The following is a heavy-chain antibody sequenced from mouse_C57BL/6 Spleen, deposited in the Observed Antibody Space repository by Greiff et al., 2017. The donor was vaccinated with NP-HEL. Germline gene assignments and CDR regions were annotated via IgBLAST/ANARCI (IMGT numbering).Heavy chain of an antibody. Sequence: VQLQQSGPELVKPGASVKISCKASGYAFSSSWMNWVKQRPGKGLEWIGRIYPGDGDTNYNGKFKGKATLTADKSSSTAYMQLSSLTSEDSAVYFCARATTVEGFAYWGQGTLVTVSA. V-gene: IGHV1-82*01. CDR1: GYAFSSSW. CDR2: IYPGDGDT. J-gene: IGHJ3*01. CDR3: ARATTVEGFAY. D-gene: IGHD1-1*01.